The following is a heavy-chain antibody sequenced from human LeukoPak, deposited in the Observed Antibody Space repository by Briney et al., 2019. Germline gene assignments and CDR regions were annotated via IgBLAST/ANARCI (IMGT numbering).Heavy chain of an antibody. Sequence: GGSLRLSCAASGFTFSSYWMSWVRQAPGKRLGWVANIKQDGSEQYYVDSVKGRFTISRDNAKNSLYLQMNSLRAEDTAVYYCARRALTMARGARPYYFDYWGQGTLVTVSS. V-gene: IGHV3-7*01. CDR1: GFTFSSYW. J-gene: IGHJ4*02. CDR3: ARRALTMARGARPYYFDY. CDR2: IKQDGSEQ. D-gene: IGHD3-10*01.